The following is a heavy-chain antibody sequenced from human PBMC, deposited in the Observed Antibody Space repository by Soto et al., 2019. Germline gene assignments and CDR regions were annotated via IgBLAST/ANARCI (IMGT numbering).Heavy chain of an antibody. D-gene: IGHD3-9*01. CDR3: ARHPTGFPNWFDS. CDR1: GFTVSSYA. Sequence: GGSLRLSCAASGFTVSSYALNWVRQAPGKGLEWVSGISASTYYADSVKGRFTISRDTSKNTLYLQMNSLRAEDTAIYFCARHPTGFPNWFDSWGPGTTVTVSS. CDR2: ISAST. J-gene: IGHJ5*01. V-gene: IGHV3-23*01.